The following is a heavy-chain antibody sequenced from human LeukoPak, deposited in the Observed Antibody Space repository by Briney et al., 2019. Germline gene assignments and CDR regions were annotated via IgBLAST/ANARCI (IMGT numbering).Heavy chain of an antibody. CDR2: ISYDGSNK. CDR1: GFTFSSYG. Sequence: GGSLRLSCAASGFTFSSYGMHWVRQAPGKGLEWVAVISYDGSNKYYADSVKGRFTISRDNSKNTLSLQMNSLRVEDTAVYYCAKVSHYYDSSGYPDHWGQGTLVTVSS. J-gene: IGHJ4*02. V-gene: IGHV3-30*18. CDR3: AKVSHYYDSSGYPDH. D-gene: IGHD3-22*01.